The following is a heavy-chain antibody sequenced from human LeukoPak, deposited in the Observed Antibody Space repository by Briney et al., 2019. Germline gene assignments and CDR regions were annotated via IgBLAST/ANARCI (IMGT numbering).Heavy chain of an antibody. J-gene: IGHJ2*01. V-gene: IGHV3-48*01. CDR1: GFSFSSYS. CDR2: ISSSSSTI. CDR3: ARDLAEYCGGDCYVNWYFDL. Sequence: SGGSLRLSCAGSGFSFSSYSMNWVRQAPGKGLEWVSYISSSSSTIYYADSVKGRFTISRDNAKNSLYLQMNSLRAEDTAVYYCARDLAEYCGGDCYVNWYFDLWGRGTLVTVSS. D-gene: IGHD2-21*02.